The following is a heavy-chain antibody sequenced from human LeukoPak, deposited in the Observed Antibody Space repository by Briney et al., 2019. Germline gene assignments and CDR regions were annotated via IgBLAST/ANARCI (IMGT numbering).Heavy chain of an antibody. CDR3: ARDAQRGFDYSNSLKY. J-gene: IGHJ4*01. CDR2: IWSDGTNR. CDR1: GFTFSDYY. Sequence: QAGGSLRLSCAASGFTFSDYYMSWIRQAPGKGLEWVAVIWSDGTNRFYADSVKGRFTISRDNSQNTVFLQMDSLRVKDTAIYYCARDAQRGFDYSNSLKYWGHGTLVTVSS. V-gene: IGHV3-33*08. D-gene: IGHD4-11*01.